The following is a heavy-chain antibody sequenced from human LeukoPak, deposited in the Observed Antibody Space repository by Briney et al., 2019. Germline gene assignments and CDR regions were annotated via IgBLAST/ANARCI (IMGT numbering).Heavy chain of an antibody. D-gene: IGHD2-2*01. J-gene: IGHJ4*02. CDR2: ISYDGSNK. CDR1: GFTFSSYG. V-gene: IGHV3-30*18. CDR3: AKGSIRRYQPLPSGVDY. Sequence: GGSLRLSCAASGFTFSSYGMHWVRQAPGKGLEWVAVISYDGSNKYYAGSVKGRFTISRDNSKNTLYLQMNSLRAEDTAVYYCAKGSIRRYQPLPSGVDYWGQGTLVTVSS.